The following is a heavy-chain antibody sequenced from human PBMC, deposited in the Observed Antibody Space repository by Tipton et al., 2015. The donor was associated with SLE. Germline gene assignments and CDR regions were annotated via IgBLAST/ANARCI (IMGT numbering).Heavy chain of an antibody. CDR1: GGSISSSSYY. D-gene: IGHD3-22*01. J-gene: IGHJ4*02. CDR3: ARLPYYDSSGSNDY. CDR2: IYYSGST. Sequence: TLSLTCTVSGGSISSSSYYWGWIRQPPGKGLEWIGSIYYSGSTYYNPSLKSRVTISVDTSKNQFSLKLSSVTAADTAVYYCARLPYYDSSGSNDYWGQGTLVTVSS. V-gene: IGHV4-39*01.